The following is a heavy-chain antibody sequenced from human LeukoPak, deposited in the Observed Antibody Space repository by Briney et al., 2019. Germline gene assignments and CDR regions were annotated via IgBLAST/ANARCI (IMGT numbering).Heavy chain of an antibody. CDR3: ATSYGSAYYFDY. CDR2: IYYSGST. J-gene: IGHJ4*02. V-gene: IGHV4-59*08. D-gene: IGHD3-10*01. Sequence: PSETLPLTCTVSGGSISSYYWSWIRQPPGKGLEWIGYIYYSGSTNYNPSLKSRVTISVDTSKNQFSLKLSSVTAADTAVYYCATSYGSAYYFDYWGQGTLVTVSS. CDR1: GGSISSYY.